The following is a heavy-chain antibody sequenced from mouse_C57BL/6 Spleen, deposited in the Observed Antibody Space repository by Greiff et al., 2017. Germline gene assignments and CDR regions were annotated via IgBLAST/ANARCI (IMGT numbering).Heavy chain of an antibody. CDR2: INPNNGGT. CDR1: GYTFTDYY. J-gene: IGHJ4*01. Sequence: EVQLQQSGPELVKPGASVKISCKASGYTFTDYYMNWVKQSHGKSLEWIGDINPNNGGTSYNQKFKGKATLTVDKSSSTAYMELRSLTSEDSAVYYCARFSTIYDGSMDYWGQGTSVTVSS. V-gene: IGHV1-26*01. CDR3: ARFSTIYDGSMDY. D-gene: IGHD2-3*01.